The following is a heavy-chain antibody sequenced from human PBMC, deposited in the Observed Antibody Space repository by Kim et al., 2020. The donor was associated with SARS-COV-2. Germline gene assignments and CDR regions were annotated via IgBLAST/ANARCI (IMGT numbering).Heavy chain of an antibody. CDR2: IIPIFGTA. CDR1: GGTFSSYA. V-gene: IGHV1-69*13. CDR3: ARAGFLERRDFDY. D-gene: IGHD3-3*01. Sequence: SVKVSCKASGGTFSSYAISWVRQAPGQGLEWMGGIIPIFGTANYAQKFQGRVTITADESTSTAYMELSSLRSEDTAVYYCARAGFLERRDFDYWGQGTLVTVSS. J-gene: IGHJ4*02.